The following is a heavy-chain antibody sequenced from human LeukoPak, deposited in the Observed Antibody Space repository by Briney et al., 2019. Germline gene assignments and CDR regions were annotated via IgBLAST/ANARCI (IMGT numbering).Heavy chain of an antibody. CDR1: GGSVSGSFYY. CDR2: MYFSGST. D-gene: IGHD1-26*01. Sequence: PSETLSLICTVSGGSVSGSFYYWGWIRQPPGKGLEWIGSMYFSGSTHYNPSLKSRVTISLDTSKNQFSLKLTSVTAADTAVYYCANAASYSVDDWGEGTLVTVSS. V-gene: IGHV4-39*01. J-gene: IGHJ4*02. CDR3: ANAASYSVDD.